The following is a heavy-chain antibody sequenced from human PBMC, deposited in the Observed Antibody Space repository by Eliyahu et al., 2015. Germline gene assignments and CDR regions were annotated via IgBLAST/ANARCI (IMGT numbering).Heavy chain of an antibody. J-gene: IGHJ6*04. V-gene: IGHV4-34*01. CDR3: ARGSRDCGTISCYNV. D-gene: IGHD2-2*02. CDR2: INHSGST. Sequence: QVQLQQWGAGLLKPSETLSLTCAVYCGSFSYYSWSWIRQPPGKGLEWIGEINHSGSTNYNPSLKSRITISVDTSKKQFSLKLKSVTAADMAVYYCARGSRDCGTISCYNVWARGATVTVSS. CDR1: CGSFSYYS.